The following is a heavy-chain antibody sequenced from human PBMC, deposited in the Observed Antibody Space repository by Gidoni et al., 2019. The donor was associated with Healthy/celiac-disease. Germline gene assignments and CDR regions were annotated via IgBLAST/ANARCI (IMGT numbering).Heavy chain of an antibody. CDR2: IRSKAYGGTT. Sequence: EVQLVESGGGLGQPGRSLRLSCTASGFTFGDYAMSWFRQAPGKGLEWVGFIRSKAYGGTTEYAASVKGRFTISRDDSKSIAYLQMNSLKTEDTAVYYCTRDSAGSSSWYAWAFDIWGQGTMVTVSS. V-gene: IGHV3-49*03. J-gene: IGHJ3*02. D-gene: IGHD6-13*01. CDR1: GFTFGDYA. CDR3: TRDSAGSSSWYAWAFDI.